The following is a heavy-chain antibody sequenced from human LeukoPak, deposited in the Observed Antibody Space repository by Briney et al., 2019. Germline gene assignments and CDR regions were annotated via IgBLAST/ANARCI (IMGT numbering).Heavy chain of an antibody. J-gene: IGHJ4*02. V-gene: IGHV3-21*01. Sequence: LGGSLRLSCAASGFTFSSYNMHWVRQAPGKGLEWVSSIVGSGISIYYADSVKGRFTISRDNAKNSLSLQMSSLRAEDTAVYYCASQMGLEYWGQGALVTVSS. D-gene: IGHD2-8*01. CDR2: IVGSGISI. CDR3: ASQMGLEY. CDR1: GFTFSSYN.